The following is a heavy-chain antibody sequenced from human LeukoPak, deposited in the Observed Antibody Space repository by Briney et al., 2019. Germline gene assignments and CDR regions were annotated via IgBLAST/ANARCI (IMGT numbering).Heavy chain of an antibody. J-gene: IGHJ3*02. D-gene: IGHD2-15*01. V-gene: IGHV4-59*01. Sequence: PSETLSLTCTVSGGSISSYYWSWIRQPPGKGLEWIGYIYYSGSINYNPSLKSRVTISVDTSKNQFSLKLSSVTAADTAVYYCARDAPFCSGGTCYWAFDIWGQGTMVTVSS. CDR1: GGSISSYY. CDR3: ARDAPFCSGGTCYWAFDI. CDR2: IYYSGSI.